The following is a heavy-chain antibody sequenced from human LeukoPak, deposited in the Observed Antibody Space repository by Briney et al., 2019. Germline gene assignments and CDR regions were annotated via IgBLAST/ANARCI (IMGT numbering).Heavy chain of an antibody. V-gene: IGHV3-30-3*01. D-gene: IGHD2-2*01. CDR3: ARVPNRYCSSTSCYHWFDP. CDR1: GFTFSSYA. CDR2: ISYDGSNK. J-gene: IGHJ5*02. Sequence: GGSLRLSCAASGFTFSSYAMHWVRQAPGKGLEWVAVISYDGSNKYYADSVKGRFTISRDNSKNTPYLQMNSLRAEDTAVYYCARVPNRYCSSTSCYHWFDPWGQGTLVTVSS.